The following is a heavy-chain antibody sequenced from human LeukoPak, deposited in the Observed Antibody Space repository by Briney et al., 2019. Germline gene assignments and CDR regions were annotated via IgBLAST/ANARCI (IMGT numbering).Heavy chain of an antibody. Sequence: GGSLRLSCAASGFTFSSYGMSWVRQAPGKGLEWVSVIYSGGSTYYGDSVKGRFTISRDNSKNTLYLQMNSLRVEDTAVYYCARDYKTTVTTHDHYYMDVWGKGTTVTVS. D-gene: IGHD4-17*01. CDR1: GFTFSSYG. J-gene: IGHJ6*03. V-gene: IGHV3-23*03. CDR2: IYSGGST. CDR3: ARDYKTTVTTHDHYYMDV.